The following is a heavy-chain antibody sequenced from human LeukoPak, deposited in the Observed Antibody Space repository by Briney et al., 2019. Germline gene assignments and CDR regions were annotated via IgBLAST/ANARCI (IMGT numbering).Heavy chain of an antibody. J-gene: IGHJ4*02. V-gene: IGHV3-23*01. CDR3: ARPDSYYDFWSGYPYYFDY. CDR1: GFTFSSYA. D-gene: IGHD3-3*01. CDR2: ISGSGGST. Sequence: PGGSLRLSCAASGFTFSSYAMSWVRQAPGKGLEWVSAISGSGGSTYYADSVKGRFTISRDNAKNSLYLQMNSLRAEDTAVYYCARPDSYYDFWSGYPYYFDYWGQGTLVTVSS.